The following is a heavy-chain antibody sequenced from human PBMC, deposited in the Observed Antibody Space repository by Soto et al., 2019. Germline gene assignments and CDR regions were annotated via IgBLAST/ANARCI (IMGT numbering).Heavy chain of an antibody. V-gene: IGHV1-69*06. D-gene: IGHD5-18*01. CDR1: GVTFSSYA. CDR2: IIPIFGTA. CDR3: AREVDTAMGNEASDI. J-gene: IGHJ3*02. Sequence: SVKVSCKASGVTFSSYAISWVRQAPGQGLEWMGGIIPIFGTANYAQKFQGRVTITADKSTSTAYMELSSLRSEDTAIYYCAREVDTAMGNEASDIWGQGTLVTVSS.